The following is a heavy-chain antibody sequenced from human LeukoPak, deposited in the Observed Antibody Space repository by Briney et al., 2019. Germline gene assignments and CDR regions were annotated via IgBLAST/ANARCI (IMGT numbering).Heavy chain of an antibody. Sequence: GGSLRLSCAASGFTFSNAWMSWVRQAPGKGLEWVGRIKSKTDGGTTDYAAPVKGRFTISRDDSKNTLYLQMNSLKTEDTAVYYCTTDPGVIQYCTNGVCYPLDYWGQGTLVTVSS. CDR1: GFTFSNAW. D-gene: IGHD2-8*01. CDR3: TTDPGVIQYCTNGVCYPLDY. CDR2: IKSKTDGGTT. V-gene: IGHV3-15*01. J-gene: IGHJ4*02.